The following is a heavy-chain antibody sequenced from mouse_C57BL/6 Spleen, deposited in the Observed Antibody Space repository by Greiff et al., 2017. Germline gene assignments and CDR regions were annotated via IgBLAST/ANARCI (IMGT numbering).Heavy chain of an antibody. V-gene: IGHV1-62-2*01. D-gene: IGHD2-2*01. J-gene: IGHJ4*01. CDR1: GYTFTEYT. CDR3: ARHEDYGYAFNSYAMDY. Sequence: QVQLQQSGAELVKPGASVKLSCKASGYTFTEYTIHWVKQRSGQGLEWIGWFYPGSGSIKYNEKFKDKATLTADKSSSTGYMELSRLTSEDSAVXFCARHEDYGYAFNSYAMDYWGQGTSVTVSS. CDR2: FYPGSGSI.